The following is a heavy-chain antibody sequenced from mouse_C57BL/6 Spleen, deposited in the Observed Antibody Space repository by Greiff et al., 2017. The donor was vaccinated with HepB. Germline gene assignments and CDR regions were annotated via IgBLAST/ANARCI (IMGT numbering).Heavy chain of an antibody. J-gene: IGHJ2*01. CDR1: GYTFTSYD. V-gene: IGHV1-85*01. D-gene: IGHD4-1*01. Sequence: QVQLQQSGPELVKPGASVKLSCKASGYTFTSYDINGGKRRPGQGLEWIGWIYPRDGSTKYNEKFKGKATLTVDTSSSTAYMELHSLTSEDSAVYFCAREGKLCPFDYWGQGTTLTVSS. CDR2: IYPRDGST. CDR3: AREGKLCPFDY.